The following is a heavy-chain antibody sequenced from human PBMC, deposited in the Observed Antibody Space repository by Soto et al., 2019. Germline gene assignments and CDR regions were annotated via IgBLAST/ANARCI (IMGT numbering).Heavy chain of an antibody. D-gene: IGHD2-15*01. CDR2: ISSSSSYI. CDR1: GFTFSSYS. J-gene: IGHJ5*01. Sequence: PGGSLRLSCAASGFTFSSYSMYWVRQAQGKGLEWVSSISSSSSYIYYADSVKGRFTISRDNAKNSLYLQMNSLRAEDTAVYYCARDPPKFCSGGSSYTTPDSWVQGALVTVS. CDR3: ARDPPKFCSGGSSYTTPDS. V-gene: IGHV3-21*01.